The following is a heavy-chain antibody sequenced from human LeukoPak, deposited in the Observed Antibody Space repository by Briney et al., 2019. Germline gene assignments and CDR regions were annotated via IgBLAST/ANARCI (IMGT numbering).Heavy chain of an antibody. CDR1: GGSISSSNW. Sequence: SGTLSLTCAVSGGSISSSNWWSWVRQPPGKGLEWIGEIYHSGSTNYNPSLKSRVTISVDTSKNQFSLKLSSVTAADTAVYYCAQHWGDSSGYSEDYWGQGTLVTVSP. V-gene: IGHV4-4*02. CDR2: IYHSGST. D-gene: IGHD3-22*01. J-gene: IGHJ4*02. CDR3: AQHWGDSSGYSEDY.